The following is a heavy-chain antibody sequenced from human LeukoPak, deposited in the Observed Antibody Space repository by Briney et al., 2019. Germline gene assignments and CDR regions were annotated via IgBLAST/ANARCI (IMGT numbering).Heavy chain of an antibody. CDR1: GFTFSSYW. CDR2: INSDGSST. J-gene: IGHJ4*02. Sequence: QPGGSLRLSCAASGFTFSSYWMHWVRQAPGKGLGWVSRINSDGSSTSYADSVKGRFTNSRDKAKNTLYLQMNSLRAGDTAVYYCARGPGSGYCSGGSCYDYWGQGTRVTVSS. V-gene: IGHV3-74*01. CDR3: ARGPGSGYCSGGSCYDY. D-gene: IGHD2-15*01.